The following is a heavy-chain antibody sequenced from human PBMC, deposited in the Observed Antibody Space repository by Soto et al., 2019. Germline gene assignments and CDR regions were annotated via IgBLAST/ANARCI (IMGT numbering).Heavy chain of an antibody. V-gene: IGHV1-8*01. D-gene: IGHD6-13*01. CDR2: MNPNSGNT. CDR3: ARAPGGAASYYYYYGMDV. J-gene: IGHJ6*02. Sequence: ASVKFSCKASGYTFTSYDINWVRQATGQGLEWMGWMNPNSGNTGYAQKFQGRVTMTRNTSISTAYMELSSLRSEDTAVYYCARAPGGAASYYYYYGMDVWGQGTTVTVSS. CDR1: GYTFTSYD.